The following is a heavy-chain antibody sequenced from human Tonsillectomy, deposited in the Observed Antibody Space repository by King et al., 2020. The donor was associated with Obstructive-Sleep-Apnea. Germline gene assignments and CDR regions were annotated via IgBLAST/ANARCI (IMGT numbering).Heavy chain of an antibody. CDR2: ISSGSNYI. CDR1: GFTFSDYS. V-gene: IGHV3-21*01. CDR3: VRDFDVIEWELQGEFDY. D-gene: IGHD1-26*01. Sequence: VQLVESGGGLVRPGRSLRLSCAASGFTFSDYSLHWVRQAPGKGLEWVSFISSGSNYIYYADSMQGRFTISRDNAKNSLYLQMNSLRAEDTAVYYCVRDFDVIEWELQGEFDYWGQGTLVSVSS. J-gene: IGHJ4*02.